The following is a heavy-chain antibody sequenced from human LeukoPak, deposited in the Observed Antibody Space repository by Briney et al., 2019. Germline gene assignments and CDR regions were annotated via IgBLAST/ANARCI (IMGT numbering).Heavy chain of an antibody. D-gene: IGHD6-13*01. V-gene: IGHV4-34*01. CDR2: INHSGST. CDR3: ARKGPAAGEYYFDY. J-gene: IGHJ4*02. Sequence: PSETLSLTCAVYGGSFSGYYWSWIRQPPGKGLEWIGEINHSGSTNHNPSLKSRVTISVDTSKNQFSLKLSSVTAADTAVYYCARKGPAAGEYYFDYWGQGTLVTVSS. CDR1: GGSFSGYY.